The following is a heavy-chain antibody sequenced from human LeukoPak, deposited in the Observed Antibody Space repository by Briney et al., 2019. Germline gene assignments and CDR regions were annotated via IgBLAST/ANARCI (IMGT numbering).Heavy chain of an antibody. D-gene: IGHD2-2*01. CDR1: GGSISSYY. J-gene: IGHJ4*02. CDR2: ISSSGTTI. CDR3: ASLYRADY. V-gene: IGHV3-11*04. Sequence: LSLTCTVSGGSISSYYMSWIRQAPGKGLEWVAYISSSGTTIHYADSVKGRFTISRDNAKKSLYLQMNSLRAEDTAVYYCASLYRADYWGQGTLVTVSS.